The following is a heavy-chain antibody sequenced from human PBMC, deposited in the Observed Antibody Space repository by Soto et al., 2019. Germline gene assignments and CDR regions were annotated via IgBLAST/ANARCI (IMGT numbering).Heavy chain of an antibody. Sequence: LETLPLTCTVSGGSSSSSSYCWGWIRKPPGKGLEWIGSIYYSGSTRYNPSLKSRVTISVDTSKNQFSLKLSSVTAADTAVYYCARLGKEDYGDVWDYYYYYMDVWGKGTTLTVSS. CDR1: GGSSSSSSYC. V-gene: IGHV4-39*01. J-gene: IGHJ6*03. D-gene: IGHD4-17*01. CDR3: ARLGKEDYGDVWDYYYYYMDV. CDR2: IYYSGST.